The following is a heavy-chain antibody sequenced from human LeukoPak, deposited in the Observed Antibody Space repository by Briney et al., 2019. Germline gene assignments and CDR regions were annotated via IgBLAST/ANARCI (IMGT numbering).Heavy chain of an antibody. CDR2: ITPNIGGT. J-gene: IGHJ5*02. CDR3: ARDIVVVLAAYKKYHWFDP. D-gene: IGHD2-2*01. CDR1: GDTFTGDY. Sequence: ASVKLSCRASGDTFTGDYMHWGSRAPGQRVEWRVWITPNIGGTNYAQKCQGRVHMTSDASISTAYMELSRLRSDETAVYYCARDIVVVLAAYKKYHWFDPWGQGTLVTVSS. V-gene: IGHV1-2*02.